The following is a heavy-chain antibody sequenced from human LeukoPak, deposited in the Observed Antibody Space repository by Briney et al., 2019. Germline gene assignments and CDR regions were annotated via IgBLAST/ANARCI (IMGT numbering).Heavy chain of an antibody. V-gene: IGHV4-34*01. D-gene: IGHD3-16*02. J-gene: IGHJ4*02. CDR3: ASVRTTFGGVIANTRGGIDY. CDR1: GGSFSGYY. Sequence: SETLSLTCAVYGGSFSGYYWSWIRQPPGKGLEWIGEINHSGSTNYNPSLKSRVTISVDTSKNQFSLKLSSVTAADTAVYYCASVRTTFGGVIANTRGGIDYWGQGTLVTVSS. CDR2: INHSGST.